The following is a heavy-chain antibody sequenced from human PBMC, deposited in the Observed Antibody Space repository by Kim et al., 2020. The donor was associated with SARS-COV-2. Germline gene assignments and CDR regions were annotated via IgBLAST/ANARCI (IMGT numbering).Heavy chain of an antibody. Sequence: GGSLRLSCAASGFIFSNYGMHWVRQAPGKGLEWVAVMSFEGSNEYYGDSVKGRFTISRDNSKNTLYLQMNSLRDEDTAVYYCAKDLFFGNGHSYGFYHSMDVWGQGTTVTVSS. V-gene: IGHV3-30*18. CDR3: AKDLFFGNGHSYGFYHSMDV. CDR1: GFIFSNYG. CDR2: MSFEGSNE. J-gene: IGHJ6*02. D-gene: IGHD5-18*01.